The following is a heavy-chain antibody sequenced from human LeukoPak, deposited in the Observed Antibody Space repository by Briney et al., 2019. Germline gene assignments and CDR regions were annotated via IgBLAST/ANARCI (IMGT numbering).Heavy chain of an antibody. D-gene: IGHD1-26*01. V-gene: IGHV3-23*01. CDR3: AKGSDRRIVGVMDY. Sequence: GGSLRLSCAASGFIFNNYWMSWVRQAPGKGLEWVSAISGSGGSTYCADSVKGRFTISRDNSKNTLYLQMNSLRAEDTAVYYCAKGSDRRIVGVMDYWGQGTLVTVSS. CDR1: GFIFNNYW. J-gene: IGHJ4*02. CDR2: ISGSGGST.